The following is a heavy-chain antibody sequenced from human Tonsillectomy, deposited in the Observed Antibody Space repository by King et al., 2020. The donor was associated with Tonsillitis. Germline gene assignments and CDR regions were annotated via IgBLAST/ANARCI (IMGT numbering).Heavy chain of an antibody. CDR2: INHSGST. CDR3: ARGRRRITMIVVVTPFDY. D-gene: IGHD3-22*01. J-gene: IGHJ4*02. Sequence: VQLQQWGAGLLKPSETLSLTCAVYGGSFSGYYWSWIRQPPGKGLEWIGEINHSGSTNYNPSLKSRVTISVDTSKNQFSLKLSSVTAADTAVYYCARGRRRITMIVVVTPFDYWGQGTLVTVSS. V-gene: IGHV4-34*01. CDR1: GGSFSGYY.